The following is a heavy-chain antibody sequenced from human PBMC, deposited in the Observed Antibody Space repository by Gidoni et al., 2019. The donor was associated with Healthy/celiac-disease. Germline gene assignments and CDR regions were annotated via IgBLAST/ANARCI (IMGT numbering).Heavy chain of an antibody. CDR1: GFTFSGSA. V-gene: IGHV3-73*02. CDR2: IRSKANSYAT. D-gene: IGHD2-15*01. CDR3: TAIVVVAATPSFYFDY. J-gene: IGHJ4*02. Sequence: EVQLVESGGGLVQPGGSLNLSCAASGFTFSGSALHWVRQASGKGLEWVGRIRSKANSYATAYAASVKGRFTISRDDSKNTAYLQMNSLKTEDTAVYYCTAIVVVAATPSFYFDYWGQGTLVTVSS.